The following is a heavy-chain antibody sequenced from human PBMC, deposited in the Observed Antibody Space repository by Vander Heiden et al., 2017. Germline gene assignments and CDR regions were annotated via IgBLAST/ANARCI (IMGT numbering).Heavy chain of an antibody. CDR2: TYWDDDK. CDR1: GFSLSTSGVG. D-gene: IGHD3-16*02. CDR3: AHPLGSLGELSFGY. Sequence: QITLKESGPTLVKPTQTLTLTCTFSGFSLSTSGVGVGWICQPPGKALEWLALTYWDDDKRYSPSLKSRLTITKDTSKNQVVLTMTNMDPVDTATYYCAHPLGSLGELSFGYWGQGTLVTVSS. V-gene: IGHV2-5*02. J-gene: IGHJ4*02.